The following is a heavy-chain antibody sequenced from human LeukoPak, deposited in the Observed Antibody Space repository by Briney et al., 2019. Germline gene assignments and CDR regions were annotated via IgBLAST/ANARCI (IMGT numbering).Heavy chain of an antibody. D-gene: IGHD4-17*01. CDR2: IHHSGST. J-gene: IGHJ3*02. CDR1: GGSISSGGYS. V-gene: IGHV4-30-2*01. Sequence: PSQTLSLTCAVSGGSISSGGYSWSWIRQPPGKGLEWIGYIHHSGSTYYNPSLKSRVTISVDRSKNQFSLKLSSVTAADTAVYYCAREGDYGAKYAAFDIWGQGTMVTVSS. CDR3: AREGDYGAKYAAFDI.